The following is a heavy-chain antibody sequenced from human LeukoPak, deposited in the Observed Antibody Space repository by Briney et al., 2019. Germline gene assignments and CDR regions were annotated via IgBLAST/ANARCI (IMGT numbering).Heavy chain of an antibody. J-gene: IGHJ4*02. CDR3: ARQYDILTGYYIRYYFDY. Sequence: SETLSLTCAVYGGSFSGYYWSWIRQPPGKGLEWIGEINHNGSTNYNPSLKSRVTISVDTSKNQFSLKLSSVTASDTAVYYCARQYDILTGYYIRYYFDYWGQGTLVTVSS. V-gene: IGHV4-34*01. CDR2: INHNGST. D-gene: IGHD3-9*01. CDR1: GGSFSGYY.